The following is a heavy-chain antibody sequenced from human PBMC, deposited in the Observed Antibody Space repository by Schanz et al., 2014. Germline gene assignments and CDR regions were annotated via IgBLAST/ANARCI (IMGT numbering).Heavy chain of an antibody. J-gene: IGHJ4*02. V-gene: IGHV7-4-1*02. D-gene: IGHD5-12*01. Sequence: QVQLVQSGSELKKPGASVNISCKASGYTFTTYALNWVRQAPGQGLEWMGWINSNTGNPTYAPAFTGRFVFSLDTSVSTAYLQLIGLQAEDSAVFYCARGRGGNTGYEADEYWGQGTRVTVSS. CDR2: INSNTGNP. CDR3: ARGRGGNTGYEADEY. CDR1: GYTFTTYA.